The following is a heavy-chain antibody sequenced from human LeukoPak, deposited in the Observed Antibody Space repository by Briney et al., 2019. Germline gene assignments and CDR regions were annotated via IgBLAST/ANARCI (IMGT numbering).Heavy chain of an antibody. V-gene: IGHV3-23*01. J-gene: IGHJ4*02. Sequence: GGSLRLSCAASGFTFSNYGISWVRQAPGKGLEWLSGISGSGKNTYYADSVKGRFTISRDSSKNTLYLQMNSLRAEDTAVYYCAKGYYVGGATRYYFDYWGQGTLVTVSS. CDR2: ISGSGKNT. CDR3: AKGYYVGGATRYYFDY. CDR1: GFTFSNYG. D-gene: IGHD3-10*02.